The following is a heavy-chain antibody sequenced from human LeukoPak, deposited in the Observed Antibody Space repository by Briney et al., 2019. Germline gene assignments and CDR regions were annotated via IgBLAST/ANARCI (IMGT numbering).Heavy chain of an antibody. CDR2: IYSSGSA. J-gene: IGHJ3*02. CDR3: ARAPYYFETSGGFGAFDI. V-gene: IGHV3-53*01. CDR1: GFTFSRFR. D-gene: IGHD3-22*01. Sequence: GESLRLSCAASGFTFSRFRMSWVRQPPGKGLEWVSSIYSSGSALYADSVKGRFTISRDNSKNTLDLQMNDLRAEDTAVYYCARAPYYFETSGGFGAFDIWGQGTVVTVSS.